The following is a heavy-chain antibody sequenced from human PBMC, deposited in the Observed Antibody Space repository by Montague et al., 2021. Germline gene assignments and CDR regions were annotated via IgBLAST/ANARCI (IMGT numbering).Heavy chain of an antibody. Sequence: SRSLSFSASGFTFSRYWMHWVRQVPEKGLVWVSRIKPDGSFISYADSVKGRFIISRDNAKNTLSLQMNSLRADDTAVYYCVRDQVDYYDSPGDDFDYWGQGTLVTVSS. CDR2: IKPDGSFI. CDR1: GFTFSRYW. J-gene: IGHJ4*02. CDR3: VRDQVDYYDSPGDDFDY. V-gene: IGHV3-74*01. D-gene: IGHD3-22*01.